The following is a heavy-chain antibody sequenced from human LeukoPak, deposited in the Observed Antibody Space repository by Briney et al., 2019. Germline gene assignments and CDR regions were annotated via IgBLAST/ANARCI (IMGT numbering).Heavy chain of an antibody. V-gene: IGHV3-30*02. J-gene: IGHJ4*02. CDR2: IRYDGSNK. D-gene: IGHD6-13*01. Sequence: GGSLRLSCAASGFTFSSYGMHWVRQAPGKGLEWVAFIRYDGSNKYYADSVKGRFTISRDNSKNTLYLQMNSLRAEDTAVYYCAKVRFSSRHPNPDYWGQGTLVTVSS. CDR1: GFTFSSYG. CDR3: AKVRFSSRHPNPDY.